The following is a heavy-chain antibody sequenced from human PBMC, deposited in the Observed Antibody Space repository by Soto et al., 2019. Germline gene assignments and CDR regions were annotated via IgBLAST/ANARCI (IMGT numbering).Heavy chain of an antibody. Sequence: PGGSLRLSCAASGFTFSSYEMKWVRQAPGKWLEWVSYISSSGSTIYYADSVKGRFTISRDNSKNSLYLQMNSLRSEDTAVYYCSRGFSRYYYFYGMDVWGPGTTVTVSS. CDR1: GFTFSSYE. J-gene: IGHJ6*02. V-gene: IGHV3-48*03. CDR2: ISSSGSTI. CDR3: SRGFSRYYYFYGMDV.